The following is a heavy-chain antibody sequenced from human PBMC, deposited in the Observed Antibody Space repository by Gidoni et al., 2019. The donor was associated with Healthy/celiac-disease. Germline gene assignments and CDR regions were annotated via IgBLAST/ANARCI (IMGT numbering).Heavy chain of an antibody. CDR1: GGSFSGYY. J-gene: IGHJ5*02. CDR3: ARGGIAVAGSPLS. V-gene: IGHV4-34*01. Sequence: QVQLQQWGAGLLKPSETLSLTCAVYGGSFSGYYWSWIRQPPGKGLEWIGEINHSGSTNYNPSLKSRVTISVDTSKNQFSLKLSSVTAADTAVYYCARGGIAVAGSPLSWGQGTLVTVSS. D-gene: IGHD6-19*01. CDR2: INHSGST.